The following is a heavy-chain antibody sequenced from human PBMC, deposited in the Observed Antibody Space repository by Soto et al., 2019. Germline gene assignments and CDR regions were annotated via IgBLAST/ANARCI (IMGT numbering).Heavy chain of an antibody. J-gene: IGHJ5*02. Sequence: RGESLKISCKGSGYSSTSYWIGWVRQMPGKGLEWMGIIYPGDSDTRYSPSFQGQVTISADKSISTAYLQWSSLKASDTAMYYCARQQLGSGYCTNGVCYNSPFDPWGQGTLVTVSS. CDR2: IYPGDSDT. D-gene: IGHD2-8*01. CDR3: ARQQLGSGYCTNGVCYNSPFDP. V-gene: IGHV5-51*01. CDR1: GYSSTSYW.